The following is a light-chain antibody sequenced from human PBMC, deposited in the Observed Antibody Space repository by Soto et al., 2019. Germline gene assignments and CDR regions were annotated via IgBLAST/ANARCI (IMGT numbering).Light chain of an antibody. V-gene: IGKV1-5*03. J-gene: IGKJ4*01. CDR1: QSIRNW. CDR3: QQYDAYPLT. Sequence: DIQMTQSPSTLSASVGDRVTITCRASQSIRNWLAWYQQKPGKAPKPLIYKASSLESGVPSGFSGSGSGTEFTLSISSLQPDDFATYFCQQYDAYPLTCGGGTKVEIK. CDR2: KAS.